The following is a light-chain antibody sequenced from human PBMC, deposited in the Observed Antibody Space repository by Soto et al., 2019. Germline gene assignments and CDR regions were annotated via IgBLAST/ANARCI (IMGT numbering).Light chain of an antibody. J-gene: IGKJ4*01. CDR1: QSVSSY. V-gene: IGKV3-11*01. CDR2: DAS. Sequence: EIVLTQSPATLSLSPGERATLSCRASQSVSSYLAWYQQKPGQAPRLLIYDASNRATGIPARFSGSGSGTDFTLTISSLEPDYFVVYNAKTGSYTLLPLGG. CDR3: KTGSYTLLP.